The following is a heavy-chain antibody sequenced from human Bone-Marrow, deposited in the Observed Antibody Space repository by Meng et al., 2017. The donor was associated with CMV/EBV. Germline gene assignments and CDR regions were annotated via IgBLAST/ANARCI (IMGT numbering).Heavy chain of an antibody. CDR2: ISGSGGST. D-gene: IGHD1-26*01. Sequence: GESLKISCAASGFTFSSYAMSWVRQAPGKGLEWVSAISGSGGSTYYADSVKGRFTISRDNSKNTLYLQMNSLRAEDTAVYYCAKVFSSRGGSYYPLFDYWGQGTRVTVYS. CDR3: AKVFSSRGGSYYPLFDY. CDR1: GFTFSSYA. V-gene: IGHV3-23*01. J-gene: IGHJ4*02.